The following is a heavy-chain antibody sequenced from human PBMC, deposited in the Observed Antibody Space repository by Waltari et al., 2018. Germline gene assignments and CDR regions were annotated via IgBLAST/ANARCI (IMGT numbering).Heavy chain of an antibody. CDR1: GFTFSSYW. D-gene: IGHD3-22*01. V-gene: IGHV3-7*01. CDR3: ASVSYYYDSSGFVY. CDR2: IKQDGSEK. Sequence: EVQLVESGGGLVQPGGSLRLSCAASGFTFSSYWMSWVRQAPGKGLEWVANIKQDGSEKYYVDSVKDRFTISRDNAKNSLYLQMNSLRAEDTAVYYCASVSYYYDSSGFVYWGQGTLVTVSS. J-gene: IGHJ4*02.